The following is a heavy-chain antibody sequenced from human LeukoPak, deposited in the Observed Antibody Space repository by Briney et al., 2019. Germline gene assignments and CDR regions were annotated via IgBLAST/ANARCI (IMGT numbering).Heavy chain of an antibody. CDR2: IYSGGST. D-gene: IGHD2-21*02. CDR3: ASGVYCGGDCMGAFDI. J-gene: IGHJ3*02. Sequence: GGSLRLSCAASGFTVSNNYMSWVRQAPGKGLEWVSVIYSGGSTYYADSVKGRFTISRDNSKNTLYLQMNSLRAEDTAVYYCASGVYCGGDCMGAFDIWGQGTMVTVSS. CDR1: GFTVSNNY. V-gene: IGHV3-66*02.